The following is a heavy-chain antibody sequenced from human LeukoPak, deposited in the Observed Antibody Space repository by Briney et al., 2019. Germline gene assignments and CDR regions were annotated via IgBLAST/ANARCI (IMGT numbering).Heavy chain of an antibody. J-gene: IGHJ4*02. Sequence: GASVKVSCKASGYIFTKYVMHWVRQAPGQRPEWMGWIKAGNGDTKYSQNFQDRLTITRDTSASTVYMELSGLTSEDTALYYCARDDCGDTCYPGGYWGQGTLVTVSS. CDR1: GYIFTKYV. V-gene: IGHV1-3*01. CDR3: ARDDCGDTCYPGGY. CDR2: IKAGNGDT. D-gene: IGHD2-21*01.